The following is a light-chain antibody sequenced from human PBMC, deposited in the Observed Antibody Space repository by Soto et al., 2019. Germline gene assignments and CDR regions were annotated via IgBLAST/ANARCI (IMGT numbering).Light chain of an antibody. V-gene: IGLV2-14*01. Sequence: QSVLTQPASVSGSPGQSITISCTGTSSDVGGYNYVSWYQQHPDKAPKLMIYDVSNRPSGVSNRFSGSKSGNTASLAISGVQAEDEADYYCSSYTSSSTYVFGTGTKLTVL. CDR2: DVS. J-gene: IGLJ1*01. CDR1: SSDVGGYNY. CDR3: SSYTSSSTYV.